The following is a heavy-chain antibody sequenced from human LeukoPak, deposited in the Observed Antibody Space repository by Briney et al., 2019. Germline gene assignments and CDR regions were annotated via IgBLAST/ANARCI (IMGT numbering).Heavy chain of an antibody. CDR3: VGYYDSSGMDLFNY. CDR2: VSGSGGST. CDR1: GFTFSSYA. J-gene: IGHJ4*02. D-gene: IGHD3-22*01. V-gene: IGHV3-23*01. Sequence: GGSLRLSCAASGFTFSSYAMTWVRQAPGKGLEWVSSVSGSGGSTYSADSVKGRFTISRDNSKNMLYLQMNSLRAEDTAVYYCVGYYDSSGMDLFNYWGQGTLVTVSS.